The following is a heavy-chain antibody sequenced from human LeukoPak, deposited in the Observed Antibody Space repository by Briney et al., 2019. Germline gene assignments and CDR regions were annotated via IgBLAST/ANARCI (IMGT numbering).Heavy chain of an antibody. CDR1: GFTFSSYA. D-gene: IGHD3-22*01. CDR3: AKDNADYYYDSRGYFTH. CDR2: ISGSGGST. Sequence: GGSLRLSCAASGFTFSSYAMSWVRQAPGKGLEWVSAISGSGGSTYYADSVKGRFTISRDNSKNTLYLQMNSLRAEDTAVYYCAKDNADYYYDSRGYFTHWGQGTLVTVSS. J-gene: IGHJ4*02. V-gene: IGHV3-23*01.